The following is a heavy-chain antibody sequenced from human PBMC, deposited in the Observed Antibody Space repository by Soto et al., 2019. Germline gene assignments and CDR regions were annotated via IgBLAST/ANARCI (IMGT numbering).Heavy chain of an antibody. J-gene: IGHJ6*02. Sequence: QVQLVQSGAEVKKPGASLKVSCKASGYTFTDYYVHWVRQAPGQGLEWMGWINPNSGGTKTAQKFQGRVTVTRDTSISTAYMDLSRLRSDDTAVYYCARDVTRTQSCTNGVCYYHYYDMDVWGRGTMVTVSS. D-gene: IGHD2-8*01. V-gene: IGHV1-2*02. CDR3: ARDVTRTQSCTNGVCYYHYYDMDV. CDR2: INPNSGGT. CDR1: GYTFTDYY.